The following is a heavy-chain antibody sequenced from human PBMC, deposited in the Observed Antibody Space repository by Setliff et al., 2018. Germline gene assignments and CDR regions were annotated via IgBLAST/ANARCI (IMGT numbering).Heavy chain of an antibody. CDR2: MFWNGGE. J-gene: IGHJ4*02. Sequence: SGPTLVNPTETLTLTCSLSGVSLSASGVGVGWIRQPPGKALEWLALMFWNGGERYNPSLSSRLSIAKDTSRNEVVLTLINLDPLDTATYYCAHRQLGSAAAGASFDFWGRGTLVTAPQ. V-gene: IGHV2-5*01. CDR1: GVSLSASGVG. CDR3: AHRQLGSAAAGASFDF. D-gene: IGHD6-13*01.